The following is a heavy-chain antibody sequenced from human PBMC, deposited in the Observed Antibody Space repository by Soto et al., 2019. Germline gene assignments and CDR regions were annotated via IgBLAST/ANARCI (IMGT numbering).Heavy chain of an antibody. Sequence: PGGSLRLSCAASGFTFSSYGMHWVRQAPGKGLEWVAVISYDGSNKYYADSVKGRFTISRDNSKNTLHLQMNSLRAEDTAVYYCAKDGSSGWYSDYYYGMDVWGQGTTVTVSS. CDR3: AKDGSSGWYSDYYYGMDV. D-gene: IGHD6-19*01. CDR2: ISYDGSNK. J-gene: IGHJ6*02. V-gene: IGHV3-30*18. CDR1: GFTFSSYG.